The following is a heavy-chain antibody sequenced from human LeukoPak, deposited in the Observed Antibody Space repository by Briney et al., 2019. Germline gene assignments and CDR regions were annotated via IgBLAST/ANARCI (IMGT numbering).Heavy chain of an antibody. CDR2: IFPADSDT. CDR3: ARPMRYCSGGSCYSDAFDI. J-gene: IGHJ3*02. V-gene: IGHV5-51*01. D-gene: IGHD2-15*01. CDR1: GYNFNNYW. Sequence: GESLKISCVGSGYNFNNYWIGWVRQMPGKGLEWMGIIFPADSDTRYSPSFQGQVTISADSSIGTAYLQWSSLKASDTAMYYCARPMRYCSGGSCYSDAFDIWGRGTTVTVSS.